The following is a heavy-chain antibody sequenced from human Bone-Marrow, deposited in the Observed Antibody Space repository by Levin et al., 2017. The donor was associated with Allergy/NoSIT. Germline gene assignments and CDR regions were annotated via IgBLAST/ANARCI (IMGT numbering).Heavy chain of an antibody. CDR3: TRVSPRSYNDIVTGPN. D-gene: IGHD3-9*01. J-gene: IGHJ4*02. Sequence: GGSLRLSCTASGFTFGDYAMSWFRQAPGKGLEWVGFIRSKAYGGTTEYAASVKGRFTISRDDSKSIAYLQMNSLKTEDAAVYYCTRVSPRSYNDIVTGPNWGQGTLVTVSS. CDR2: IRSKAYGGTT. CDR1: GFTFGDYA. V-gene: IGHV3-49*03.